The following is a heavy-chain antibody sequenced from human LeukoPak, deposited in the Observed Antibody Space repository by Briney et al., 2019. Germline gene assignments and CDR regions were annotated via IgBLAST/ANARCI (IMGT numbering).Heavy chain of an antibody. CDR2: ISGSGGST. D-gene: IGHD2-21*02. CDR3: AKDHSPYCGGDCYPHWYFDL. Sequence: GGSLRLSCAASGFTFSSYAMSWVRQAPGKGLEWVSAISGSGGSTYYADSVKGRFTISRDNSKNTLYLQMNSLRAEDAAVYYCAKDHSPYCGGDCYPHWYFDLWGRGTLVTVSS. CDR1: GFTFSSYA. J-gene: IGHJ2*01. V-gene: IGHV3-23*01.